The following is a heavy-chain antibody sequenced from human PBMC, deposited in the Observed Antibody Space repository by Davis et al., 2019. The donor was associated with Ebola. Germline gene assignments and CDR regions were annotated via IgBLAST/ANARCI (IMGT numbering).Heavy chain of an antibody. J-gene: IGHJ4*02. Sequence: GESLKISCVVSGFTFSNHAMPWVRQAPGQGLECVSGITGSGAVTFYSDSVQGRFTISRENAKNTVYLQMNSLRADDTAVYYCSPDIVVANWGQGTLVTVSS. CDR3: SPDIVVAN. CDR2: ITGSGAVT. CDR1: GFTFSNHA. V-gene: IGHV3-23*01. D-gene: IGHD2-15*01.